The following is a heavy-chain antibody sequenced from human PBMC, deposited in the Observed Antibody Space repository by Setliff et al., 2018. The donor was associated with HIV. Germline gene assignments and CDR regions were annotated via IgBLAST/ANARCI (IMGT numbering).Heavy chain of an antibody. CDR1: GGSLSGYH. Sequence: SETLSLTCAAYGGSLSGYHWSWIRQSPEKGLEWIGEINHSGSTNYNPSLKSRVTMSVDTSKNQFSLKLSSVTAADTAVYYCARGGGYDRSGYYPFDYWGQGTPVTVSS. D-gene: IGHD3-22*01. CDR2: INHSGST. V-gene: IGHV4-34*01. CDR3: ARGGGYDRSGYYPFDY. J-gene: IGHJ4*02.